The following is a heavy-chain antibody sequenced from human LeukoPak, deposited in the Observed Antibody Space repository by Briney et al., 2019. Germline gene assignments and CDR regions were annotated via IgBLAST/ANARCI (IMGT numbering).Heavy chain of an antibody. Sequence: GGTLRLSCAASGFTFSSYGMHWVRQAPGKGLDWVAVISYDGSNKYYADSVKGRFTIYRDNSKNTLYLQMNSLRAEDTAVYYCAKSRGTYYYYYGMDVWGQGTTVTVSS. CDR3: AKSRGTYYYYYGMDV. D-gene: IGHD3-16*01. CDR1: GFTFSSYG. V-gene: IGHV3-30*18. J-gene: IGHJ6*02. CDR2: ISYDGSNK.